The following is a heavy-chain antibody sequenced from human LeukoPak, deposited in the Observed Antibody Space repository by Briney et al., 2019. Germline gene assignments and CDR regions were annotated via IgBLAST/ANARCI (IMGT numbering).Heavy chain of an antibody. Sequence: ASVKVSCKASGYTFTSYGISWVRQAPGQGLEWMGWISAYNGNTNYAQKFQGRVTITRDTSASTAYMELSSLRSEDMAVYYCAREHEYSSSFWFDPWGQGTLVTVSS. V-gene: IGHV1-18*03. J-gene: IGHJ5*02. CDR3: AREHEYSSSFWFDP. CDR1: GYTFTSYG. D-gene: IGHD6-6*01. CDR2: ISAYNGNT.